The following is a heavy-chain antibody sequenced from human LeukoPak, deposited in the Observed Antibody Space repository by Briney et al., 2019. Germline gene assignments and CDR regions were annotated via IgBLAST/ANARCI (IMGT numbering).Heavy chain of an antibody. J-gene: IGHJ6*03. Sequence: ASVKVSCKASGYTFTSYYINWVRQATGQGLEWMGWMNPNSGNTGYAQKFQGRVTMTRNTSISTAYMELRSLRSDDTAVYYCARGMPTSYYYYYYMDVWGKGTTVTVSS. V-gene: IGHV1-8*01. CDR1: GYTFTSYY. CDR2: MNPNSGNT. D-gene: IGHD2-2*01. CDR3: ARGMPTSYYYYYYMDV.